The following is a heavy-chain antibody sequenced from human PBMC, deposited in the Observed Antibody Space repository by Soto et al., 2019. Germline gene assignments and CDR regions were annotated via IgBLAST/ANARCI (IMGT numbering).Heavy chain of an antibody. D-gene: IGHD3-10*01. V-gene: IGHV1-8*02. CDR2: MNPNSGNT. Sequence: QVQLVQSGAEVKKPGSSVKVSCKASGGTFSSHALNWVRQATGQGLEWMGWMNPNSGNTGYAQKFQGRVNMTRNTSISTANMELSSLRSENTAVYYCARVGVLLWFGESPDYTYGMDVWGQGTTVTVSS. J-gene: IGHJ6*02. CDR3: ARVGVLLWFGESPDYTYGMDV. CDR1: GGTFSSHA.